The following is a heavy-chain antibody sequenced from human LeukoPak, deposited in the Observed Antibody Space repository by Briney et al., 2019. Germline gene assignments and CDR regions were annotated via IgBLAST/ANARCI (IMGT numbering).Heavy chain of an antibody. CDR1: GFTFRSYW. J-gene: IGHJ4*02. CDR3: ARTLAARHTSGYIDY. V-gene: IGHV3-7*01. Sequence: GGSLGLSCAASGFTFRSYWMNWARQAPGKGLEWVANIKEDGSEKYYVDSVKGRFTISRDNGKNSLYLQMNSLRAEDTAVYYCARTLAARHTSGYIDYWGQGTLVTVSS. D-gene: IGHD3-22*01. CDR2: IKEDGSEK.